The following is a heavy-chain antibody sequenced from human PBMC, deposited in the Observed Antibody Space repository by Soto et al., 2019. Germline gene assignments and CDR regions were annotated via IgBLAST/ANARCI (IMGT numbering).Heavy chain of an antibody. CDR3: AIDLPGELLPTCLDV. V-gene: IGHV3-23*01. CDR2: IGGRGSST. J-gene: IGHJ4*02. CDR1: GFTVSSNY. Sequence: GGSLRLSCAASGFTVSSNYMSWVRQAPGKGLEWVSAIGGRGSSTYYMDSVKGRFTISRDSSKNTLYLQMNSLRAEDTAIYYCAIDLPGELLPTCLDVWGQGTLVTVSS. D-gene: IGHD1-26*01.